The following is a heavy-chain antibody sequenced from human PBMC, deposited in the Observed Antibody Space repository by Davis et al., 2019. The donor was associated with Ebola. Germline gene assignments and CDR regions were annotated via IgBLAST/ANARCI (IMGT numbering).Heavy chain of an antibody. CDR3: ARDYGDYGFDY. V-gene: IGHV1-69*13. D-gene: IGHD4-17*01. CDR1: LGTFISYA. CDR2: IIPIFGTA. J-gene: IGHJ4*02. Sequence: SVPVSCKASLGTFISYAISWVRQAPGYGPEWLGGIIPIFGTANSAQKLQGRVTITADESTSTAYMELSSLRSEDTAVYYCARDYGDYGFDYWGQGTLVTVSS.